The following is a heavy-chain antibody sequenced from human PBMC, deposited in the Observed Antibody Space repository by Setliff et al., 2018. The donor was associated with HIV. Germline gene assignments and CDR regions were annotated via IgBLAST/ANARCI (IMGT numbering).Heavy chain of an antibody. CDR2: IYYTGST. J-gene: IGHJ4*02. V-gene: IGHV4-59*01. CDR3: ARGAEDIVLMVYAIPSYYFDY. CDR1: GGSMSSYY. Sequence: SETLSLTCTVSGGSMSSYYWSWIRQPPGKGLEWIGSIYYTGSTDYNPSLMSRVTISLDTPKNQFSLKLNSVIAADTAVYYCARGAEDIVLMVYAIPSYYFDYWGQGTLVTVSS. D-gene: IGHD2-8*01.